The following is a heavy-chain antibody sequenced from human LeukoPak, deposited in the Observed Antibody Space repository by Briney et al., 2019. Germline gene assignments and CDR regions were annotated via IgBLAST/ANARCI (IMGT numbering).Heavy chain of an antibody. D-gene: IGHD6-19*01. Sequence: GSLRLSCAASGFTFSSQWMSWVRQAPGKGLEWVANVNQGGTEKYYVDSVKGRFTISRDNAENSLYLQMNSLRAEDTAVYYCGRYGLGYYYMDVWGKGTTVTVSS. J-gene: IGHJ6*03. CDR3: GRYGLGYYYMDV. V-gene: IGHV3-7*01. CDR1: GFTFSSQW. CDR2: VNQGGTEK.